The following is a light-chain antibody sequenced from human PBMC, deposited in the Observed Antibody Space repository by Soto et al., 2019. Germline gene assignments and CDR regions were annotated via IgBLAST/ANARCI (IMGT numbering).Light chain of an antibody. Sequence: EIVLTQSPGTLSLSSGERATLSCRASQSVRSNYLAWYQQKPGQAPRLLIYGASSRATGIPDRFGGSGSGTVFTLTISRLEPKDFAVYYCQRYASSPLTFGGGTKVEIK. J-gene: IGKJ4*01. CDR2: GAS. V-gene: IGKV3-20*01. CDR1: QSVRSNY. CDR3: QRYASSPLT.